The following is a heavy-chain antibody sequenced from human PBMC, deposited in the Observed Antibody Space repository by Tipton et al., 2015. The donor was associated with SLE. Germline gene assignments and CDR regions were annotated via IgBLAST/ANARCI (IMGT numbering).Heavy chain of an antibody. D-gene: IGHD3-10*01. V-gene: IGHV4-4*09. J-gene: IGHJ3*02. CDR3: ARLNYYGSGSDAFDI. CDR2: IYKSGST. CDR1: GGSISSHS. Sequence: TLSLTCTVSGGSISSHSWSWIRQPPGKGLEWIGHIYKSGSTNYRPSLKSRVTISVDTSKSQFSLKLRFLTAADTAMYYCARLNYYGSGSDAFDIWGQGTKVTVSS.